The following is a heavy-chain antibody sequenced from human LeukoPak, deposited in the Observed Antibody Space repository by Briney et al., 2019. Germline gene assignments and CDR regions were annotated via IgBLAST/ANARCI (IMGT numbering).Heavy chain of an antibody. CDR1: GGSISNYY. CDR3: ARVSSSWYNYLDY. V-gene: IGHV4-59*01. D-gene: IGHD6-13*01. Sequence: SETLSLTCTVSGGSISNYYWSWIRQPPGKGLEWIGYIYYSGSTKYNPSLKSRVTISVDPSKNQFSLRLSSVTAADTAVYYCARVSSSWYNYLDYWGQGALVTVPS. CDR2: IYYSGST. J-gene: IGHJ4*02.